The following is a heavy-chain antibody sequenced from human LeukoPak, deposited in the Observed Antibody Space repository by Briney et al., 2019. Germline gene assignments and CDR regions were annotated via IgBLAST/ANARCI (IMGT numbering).Heavy chain of an antibody. CDR3: TIASIAARLVDY. Sequence: ASVKVSCKASVYTFTGYYLHWVRQAPGQGLEWMGWINPNRGGTNYTQKFQGKVTMTRHTSISTAYMKLSRLRSDDTAVYYCTIASIAARLVDYWGQGTLVTVSS. CDR1: VYTFTGYY. D-gene: IGHD6-6*01. CDR2: INPNRGGT. V-gene: IGHV1-2*02. J-gene: IGHJ4*02.